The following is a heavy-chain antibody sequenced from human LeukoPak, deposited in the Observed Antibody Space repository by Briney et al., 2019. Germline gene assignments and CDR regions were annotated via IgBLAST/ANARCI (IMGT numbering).Heavy chain of an antibody. CDR3: ARRMGFRIAVAGDFDY. CDR2: ISAYNGNT. Sequence: ASVKVSCKASGYTFTNYGISWVRQAPGQGLEWMGWISAYNGNTNYAQKLQGRVTMTTDTSTSTAYMELRRLRSDDTAVYYCARRMGFRIAVAGDFDYWGQGTLVTVSS. J-gene: IGHJ4*02. CDR1: GYTFTNYG. V-gene: IGHV1-18*01. D-gene: IGHD6-19*01.